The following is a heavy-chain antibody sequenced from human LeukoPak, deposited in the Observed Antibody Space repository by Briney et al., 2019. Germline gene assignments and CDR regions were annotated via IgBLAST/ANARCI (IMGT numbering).Heavy chain of an antibody. CDR1: GFTFSSYW. CDR3: ARKYNRNDKYFDY. V-gene: IGHV3-7*01. D-gene: IGHD1-1*01. Sequence: PGGSLRLSCAASGFTFSSYWMSWVRQAPGKGLEWVANIKQDGSEKYYVDSVKGRFTISRDNAKNSLYLQMNSLRAEDTAVYYCARKYNRNDKYFDYWGQGTLVTVSS. J-gene: IGHJ4*02. CDR2: IKQDGSEK.